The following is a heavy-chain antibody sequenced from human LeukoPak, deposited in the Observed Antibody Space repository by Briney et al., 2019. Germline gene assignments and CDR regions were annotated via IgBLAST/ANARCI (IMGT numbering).Heavy chain of an antibody. J-gene: IGHJ4*02. V-gene: IGHV1-69*05. CDR2: IIPIFGTA. CDR1: GGTFSSYA. Sequence: AASVKVSCKASGGTFSSYAISWVRQAPGQGLEWMGRIIPIFGTANYAQKFQGRVTITTDESTSTAYMELSSLRSEDTAVYYCATSLSNYKYYYFDYWGQGTLVTVSS. CDR3: ATSLSNYKYYYFDY. D-gene: IGHD4-11*01.